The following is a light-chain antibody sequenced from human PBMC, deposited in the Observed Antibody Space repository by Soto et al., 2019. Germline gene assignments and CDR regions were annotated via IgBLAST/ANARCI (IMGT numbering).Light chain of an antibody. V-gene: IGLV2-14*01. CDR1: SSDVGGYNY. J-gene: IGLJ2*01. CDR3: SSYTSRSTPV. CDR2: EVS. Sequence: QSVLTQPASVSGSPGQSITVSCTGTSSDVGGYNYVSWYQHHPGKAPKLMIYEVSSRPSGVSNRFSGSKSGNTASLTISGLQAEDEADYYCSSYTSRSTPVFGGGTKVTVL.